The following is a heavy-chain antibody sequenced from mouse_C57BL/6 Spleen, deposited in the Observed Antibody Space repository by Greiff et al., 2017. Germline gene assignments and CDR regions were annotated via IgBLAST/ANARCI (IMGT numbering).Heavy chain of an antibody. D-gene: IGHD2-3*01. CDR1: GYTFTDYN. CDR2: INPNNGGT. J-gene: IGHJ2*01. V-gene: IGHV1-18*01. Sequence: VQLQQSGPELVKPGASVKIPCKASGYTFTDYNMDWVKQSHGKSLEWIGDINPNNGGTIYNQKFKGKATLTVDKSSSTAYMERRSLTSEDTAVYYCARVDDGYYSFDYWGQGTTLTVSS. CDR3: ARVDDGYYSFDY.